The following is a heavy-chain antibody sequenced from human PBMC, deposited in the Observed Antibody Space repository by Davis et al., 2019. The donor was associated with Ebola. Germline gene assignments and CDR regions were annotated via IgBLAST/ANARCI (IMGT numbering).Heavy chain of an antibody. V-gene: IGHV3-23*01. CDR1: GFTFSGYD. D-gene: IGHD4-17*01. J-gene: IGHJ4*02. CDR3: AKAKTTVTTYGDY. Sequence: PGGSLRLSCAASGFTFSGYDVSWVRQAPGKGLEWVSAISSSGFSTYYADSVKGRFTISRDNSKNTLYLQMNSLRVKDTAVYYCAKAKTTVTTYGDYWGQGTLVTVSS. CDR2: ISSSGFST.